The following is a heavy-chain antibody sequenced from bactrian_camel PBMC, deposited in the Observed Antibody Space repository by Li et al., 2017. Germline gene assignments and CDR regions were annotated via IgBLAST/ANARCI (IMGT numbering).Heavy chain of an antibody. Sequence: DVQLVESGGGLAQTGGSLRLSCAASGYTYSTNCMGWFRQAPGKEREGVAAIYTGGGSTYYADSVKGRFTISQDNAKNTVYLQMNSLKPEDTATYYCAADLHPCMGWVRDVDFGYWGQGTQVTVS. CDR3: AADLHPCMGWVRDVDFGY. D-gene: IGHD5*01. CDR1: GYTYSTNC. V-gene: IGHV3S40*01. CDR2: IYTGGGST. J-gene: IGHJ6*01.